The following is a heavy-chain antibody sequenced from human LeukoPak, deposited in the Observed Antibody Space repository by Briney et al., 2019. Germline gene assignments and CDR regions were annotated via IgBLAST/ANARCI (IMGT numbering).Heavy chain of an antibody. CDR2: INHSGST. J-gene: IGHJ6*03. D-gene: IGHD3-10*01. Sequence: SETLSLTCAVYGGSFSGYYWSWIRQPPGKGLEWIGEINHSGSTNYNPSLKSRVTISVDTSKNQFSLKLSSVTAADTAVYYCARVNYYGSGRMGYYYYYYMDVWGKGTTVTISS. V-gene: IGHV4-34*01. CDR3: ARVNYYGSGRMGYYYYYYMDV. CDR1: GGSFSGYY.